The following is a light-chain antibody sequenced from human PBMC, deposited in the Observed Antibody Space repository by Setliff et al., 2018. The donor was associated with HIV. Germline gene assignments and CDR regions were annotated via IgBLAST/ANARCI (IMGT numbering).Light chain of an antibody. Sequence: QSALTQPASVSGSPGQSITISCTGTSSDVGGYNYVSWYQQHPGKVPKLIIYEVSNRPSGVSNRFSGSKSDNTASLTISGLQAEDEADYYCSSNTRSRTRVLGTGTKVTVL. J-gene: IGLJ1*01. CDR2: EVS. V-gene: IGLV2-14*01. CDR3: SSNTRSRTRV. CDR1: SSDVGGYNY.